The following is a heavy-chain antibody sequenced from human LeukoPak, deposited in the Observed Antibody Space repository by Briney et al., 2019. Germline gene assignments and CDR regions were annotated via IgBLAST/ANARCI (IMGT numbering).Heavy chain of an antibody. V-gene: IGHV3-30*04. CDR3: AELGITMIGGV. CDR1: GFTFSGFA. J-gene: IGHJ6*04. D-gene: IGHD3-10*02. Sequence: GGSLRLSCAASGFTFSGFAMHWVRQAPGKGLEWVTIISYDATIKYYADSVKGRFTISRDNAKNSLYLQMNSLRAEDTAVYYCAELGITMIGGVWGKGTTVTISS. CDR2: ISYDATIK.